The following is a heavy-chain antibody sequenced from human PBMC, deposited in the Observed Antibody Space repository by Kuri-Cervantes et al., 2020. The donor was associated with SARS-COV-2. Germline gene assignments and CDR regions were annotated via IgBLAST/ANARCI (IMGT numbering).Heavy chain of an antibody. CDR1: GFTFSSYG. V-gene: IGHV3-33*08. D-gene: IGHD3-22*01. Sequence: LSLTCAASGFTFSSYGMHWVRQAPGKGLKWVAVIWYDGSNKYYADSVKGRFTISRDNSKNTLYLQMNSLRAEDTAVYYCARDLPYYYDSSGYDFDYWGQGTLVTVSS. CDR2: IWYDGSNK. CDR3: ARDLPYYYDSSGYDFDY. J-gene: IGHJ4*02.